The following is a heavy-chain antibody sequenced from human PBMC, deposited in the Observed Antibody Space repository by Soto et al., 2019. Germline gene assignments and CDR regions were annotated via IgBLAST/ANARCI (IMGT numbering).Heavy chain of an antibody. D-gene: IGHD6-13*01. CDR2: VYYSGST. V-gene: IGHV4-39*01. CDR3: ARVGQQLVRWFDP. Sequence: PSETLSLTCTVSGGSVSSSSYYWGWVRQPPGKGLEWIGSVYYSGSTYYNPSLESRVTISVDTSKNQFSLKLISVTAADTAVYYCARVGQQLVRWFDPWGQGTLVTVSS. J-gene: IGHJ5*02. CDR1: GGSVSSSSYY.